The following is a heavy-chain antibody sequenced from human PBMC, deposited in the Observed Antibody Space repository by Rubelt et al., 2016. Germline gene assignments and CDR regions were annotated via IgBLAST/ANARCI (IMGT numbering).Heavy chain of an antibody. CDR1: GGSISSYY. V-gene: IGHV4-39*01. D-gene: IGHD1-26*01. J-gene: IGHJ4*02. Sequence: QLQLQESGPGLVKPSETLSLTCTVSGGSISSYYWGWIRQPPGKGLEWIGSIYYSGSSYYNPSLKSRVTIPVDTSKNQFSLKLSSVTAADTAMYYCAGRQWGGYYFDSWGQGTLVTVSS. CDR2: IYYSGSS. CDR3: AGRQWGGYYFDS.